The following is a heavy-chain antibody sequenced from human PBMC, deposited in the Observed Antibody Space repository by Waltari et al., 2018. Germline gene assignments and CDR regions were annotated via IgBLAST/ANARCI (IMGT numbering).Heavy chain of an antibody. D-gene: IGHD2-2*01. J-gene: IGHJ6*02. V-gene: IGHV4-34*01. CDR2: INHRGST. CDR1: GGSFSGYY. CDR3: ARGGYCSSTSCYSLHYYYYGMDV. Sequence: QVQLQQWGAGLLKPSETLSLTCAVYGGSFSGYYWSWIRQPPGKGLEWIGEINHRGSTNYNPSLKSRVTISVDTSKNQFSLKLSSVTAADTAVYYCARGGYCSSTSCYSLHYYYYGMDVWGQGTTVIVSS.